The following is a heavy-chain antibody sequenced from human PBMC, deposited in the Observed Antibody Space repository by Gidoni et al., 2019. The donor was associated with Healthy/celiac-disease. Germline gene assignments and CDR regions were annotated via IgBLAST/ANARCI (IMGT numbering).Heavy chain of an antibody. J-gene: IGHJ6*02. V-gene: IGHV1-69*02. CDR3: ARSLATSYYGMDV. Sequence: QVQLVQSGAEVQKPGSSVKVSCKASGGTFSSYTISWVRQAPGQGLEWMGRIIPILGIANYAQKFQGRVTITADKSTSTAYMELSSLRSEDTAVYYCARSLATSYYGMDVWGQGTTVTVSS. D-gene: IGHD5-12*01. CDR1: GGTFSSYT. CDR2: IIPILGIA.